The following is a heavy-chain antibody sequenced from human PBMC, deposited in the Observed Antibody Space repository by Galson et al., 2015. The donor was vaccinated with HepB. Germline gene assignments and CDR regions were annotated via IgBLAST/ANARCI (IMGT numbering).Heavy chain of an antibody. Sequence: QSGAEVKKPGESLRISCKGSGYSFTSYWINWVRQMPGKGLEWMGRIDPRDSYTNYSPSFQGHVTISADKSISTAYLQWSSLKASDTAMYYCARLWGGARESHFYYYGMDVWGQGTTVTVSS. D-gene: IGHD3-10*01. V-gene: IGHV5-10-1*01. CDR1: GYSFTSYW. J-gene: IGHJ6*02. CDR3: ARLWGGARESHFYYYGMDV. CDR2: IDPRDSYT.